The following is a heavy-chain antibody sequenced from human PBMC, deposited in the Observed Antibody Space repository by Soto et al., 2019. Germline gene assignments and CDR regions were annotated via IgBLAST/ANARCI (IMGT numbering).Heavy chain of an antibody. J-gene: IGHJ3*02. CDR3: ARDLGYYDSSGYYGDAFDI. CDR2: ISAYNGNT. V-gene: IGHV1-18*01. CDR1: GHTFTSYG. D-gene: IGHD3-22*01. Sequence: GASVKVSCKASGHTFTSYGISWVRQAPGQGLEWMGWISAYNGNTNYAQKLQGRVTMTTDTSTSTAYMELRSLRSGDTAVYYCARDLGYYDSSGYYGDAFDIWGQGTMVTVS.